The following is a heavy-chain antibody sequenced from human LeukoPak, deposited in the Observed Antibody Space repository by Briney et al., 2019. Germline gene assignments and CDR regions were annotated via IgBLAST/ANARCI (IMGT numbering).Heavy chain of an antibody. CDR2: IYYSGST. CDR1: GGSISSYY. Sequence: SETLSLTCTVSGGSISSYYWSWIRQPPGKGLEWIGYIYYSGSTNYNPSLKSRVTISVDTSKNQFSLNLTSVTAADTAVYYCARGNSGYDGYFDLWGRGTLVTVSS. J-gene: IGHJ2*01. CDR3: ARGNSGYDGYFDL. D-gene: IGHD5-12*01. V-gene: IGHV4-59*01.